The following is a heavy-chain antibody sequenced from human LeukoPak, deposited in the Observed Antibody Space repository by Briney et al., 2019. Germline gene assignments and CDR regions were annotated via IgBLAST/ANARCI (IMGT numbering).Heavy chain of an antibody. CDR3: ARDGGYYDSSGYLDY. CDR2: INPNSGGT. D-gene: IGHD3-22*01. J-gene: IGHJ4*02. CDR1: GYTFTGYY. V-gene: IGHV1-2*02. Sequence: AASVKVSCKASGYTFTGYYMHWVRQAPGQGREWMGWINPNSGGTNYAQKFQGRVTMTRDTSISTAYMELSRLRSDDTAVYYCARDGGYYDSSGYLDYWGQGTLVTVSS.